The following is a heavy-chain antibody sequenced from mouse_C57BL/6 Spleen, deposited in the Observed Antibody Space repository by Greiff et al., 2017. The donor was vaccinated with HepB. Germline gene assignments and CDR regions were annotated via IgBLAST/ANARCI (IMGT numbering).Heavy chain of an antibody. CDR1: GYTFTSYG. D-gene: IGHD2-4*01. CDR2: IYPRSGNT. CDR3: ARCPSTMITQYYFDY. J-gene: IGHJ2*01. V-gene: IGHV1-81*01. Sequence: QVQLQQSGAELARPGASVKLSCKASGYTFTSYGISWVKQRTGQGLEWIGEIYPRSGNTYYNEKFKGKATLTADKSSSTAYMELRSLTSEDSAVYFCARCPSTMITQYYFDYWGQGTTLTVSS.